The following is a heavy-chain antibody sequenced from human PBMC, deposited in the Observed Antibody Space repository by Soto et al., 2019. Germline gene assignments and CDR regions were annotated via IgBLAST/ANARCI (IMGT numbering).Heavy chain of an antibody. CDR1: GYTFTSYA. J-gene: IGHJ4*02. CDR3: AREGGSSTYYPLELDF. V-gene: IGHV1-18*04. D-gene: IGHD6-13*01. Sequence: GASVKVSCKASGYTFTSYAITWVRQAPGQGLEWMGWISGYNGNTKYAQKLQGRVTMTTDTSASTAYLEVRSLTSDDTVVYFCAREGGSSTYYPLELDFWGQATLVTVSS. CDR2: ISGYNGNT.